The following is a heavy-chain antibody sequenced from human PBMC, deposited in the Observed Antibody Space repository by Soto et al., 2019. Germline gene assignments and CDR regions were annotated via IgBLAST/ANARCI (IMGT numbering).Heavy chain of an antibody. J-gene: IGHJ4*02. D-gene: IGHD3-22*01. CDR3: AKEMTSGYYLFDY. V-gene: IGHV3-23*01. CDR1: GFTFTSYA. CDR2: ISGTGGST. Sequence: PGGSLRLSCAASGFTFTSYAMSWVRQAPGKGLEWVSTISGTGGSTYYPDSVKGRFTISRDNSKNTVYLQMNSLRAEDAAVYYCAKEMTSGYYLFDYWGQGNLVTVSS.